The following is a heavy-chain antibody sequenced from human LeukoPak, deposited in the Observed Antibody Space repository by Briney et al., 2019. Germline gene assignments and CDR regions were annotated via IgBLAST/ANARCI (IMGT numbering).Heavy chain of an antibody. CDR2: ISYDGSNK. J-gene: IGHJ4*02. V-gene: IGHV3-30*03. D-gene: IGHD3-10*01. CDR1: GFTFSSYG. CDR3: ARVEEASMVRGVMIDY. Sequence: GGSLRLSCAASGFTFSSYGMHWVRQAPGKGLEWVAVISYDGSNKYYADSVKGRFTISRDNSKNTLYLQMNSLRAEDTAVYYCARVEEASMVRGVMIDYWGQGTLVTVSS.